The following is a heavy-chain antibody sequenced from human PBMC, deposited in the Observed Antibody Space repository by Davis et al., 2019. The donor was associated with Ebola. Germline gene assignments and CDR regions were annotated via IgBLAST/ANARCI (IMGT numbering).Heavy chain of an antibody. CDR2: ISGSGSSK. CDR3: AKTFGSSSWYFDY. V-gene: IGHV3-23*01. J-gene: IGHJ4*02. CDR1: GTTFSSYA. D-gene: IGHD6-13*01. Sequence: GESLKISCAASGTTFSSYAMSWVRQAPGKGLEWVSAISGSGSSKYYTDSVKGRFTISRDNSKNTLYLQMNSLRAEDTAVYYCAKTFGSSSWYFDYWGQGTLVTVSS.